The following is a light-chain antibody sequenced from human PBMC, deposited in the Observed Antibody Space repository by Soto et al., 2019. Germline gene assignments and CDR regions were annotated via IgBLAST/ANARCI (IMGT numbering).Light chain of an antibody. V-gene: IGKV1-9*01. CDR2: GAS. Sequence: IQLTQSPSFVSAVVGDRVTFTCRASQVIGSSVAWYQQRPGRAPRLLISGASTLQSGVPSRFSGSGSGAEFTLTVSFLQPEDFTPYFCQVLTFLPFT. CDR3: QVLTFLPFT. CDR1: QVIGSS. J-gene: IGKJ5*01.